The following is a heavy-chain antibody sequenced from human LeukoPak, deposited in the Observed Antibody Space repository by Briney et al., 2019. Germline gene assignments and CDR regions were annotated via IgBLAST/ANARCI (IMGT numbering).Heavy chain of an antibody. CDR3: ARVPPIEQQLVRKDYMDV. V-gene: IGHV4-61*05. J-gene: IGHJ6*03. Sequence: ASETLSLTCTVSGGSISSSSYYWGWIRQPPGKGLEWIGYIYYSGSTNYNPSLKSRVTISVDTSKNQFSLKLSSVTAADTAVYYCARVPPIEQQLVRKDYMDVWGKGTTVTVSS. CDR2: IYYSGST. D-gene: IGHD6-13*01. CDR1: GGSISSSSYY.